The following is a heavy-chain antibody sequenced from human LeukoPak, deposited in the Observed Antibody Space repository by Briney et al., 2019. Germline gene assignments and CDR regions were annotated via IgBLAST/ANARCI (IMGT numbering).Heavy chain of an antibody. CDR2: ISGSGAGT. J-gene: IGHJ2*01. CDR3: ARDPIPSYSYDVSGPWYLDP. Sequence: PGGSLRLSCAASGFSFSSYGMNWVRQAPGKGLEWVSVISGSGAGTYYADSVKGRFTISRDNSKNTLYLQMYSLRAEDTAVYYCARDPIPSYSYDVSGPWYLDPWGRGTLVSVSS. V-gene: IGHV3-23*01. CDR1: GFSFSSYG. D-gene: IGHD3-22*01.